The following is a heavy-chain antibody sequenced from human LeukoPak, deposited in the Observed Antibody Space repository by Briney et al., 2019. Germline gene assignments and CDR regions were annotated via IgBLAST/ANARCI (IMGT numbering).Heavy chain of an antibody. D-gene: IGHD6-19*01. CDR3: ASTERVSGWWSR. J-gene: IGHJ4*02. CDR1: GGSISSYY. Sequence: SETLSLTCTVSGGSISSYYWSWIRQPPGKGLEWIGYIYYSGSTNYNPSLQSRVTISVDTSKNQFSLKLSSVTAADTAVYYCASTERVSGWWSRWGQGTLVTVSS. CDR2: IYYSGST. V-gene: IGHV4-59*01.